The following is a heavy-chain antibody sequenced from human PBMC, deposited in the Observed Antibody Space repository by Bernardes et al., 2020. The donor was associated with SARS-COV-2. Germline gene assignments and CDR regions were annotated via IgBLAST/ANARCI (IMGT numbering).Heavy chain of an antibody. CDR1: GYTFTSYY. J-gene: IGHJ6*02. CDR3: ARDAAGTIFGVVTYYYGMDV. D-gene: IGHD3-3*01. CDR2: INPSGGST. Sequence: ASVKVSCKASGYTFTSYYMHWVRQAPGQGLEWMGIINPSGGSTSYAQKFQGRVTMTRDTSTSTVYMELSSLRSEDTAVYYCARDAAGTIFGVVTYYYGMDVWGQGTTVTVSS. V-gene: IGHV1-46*01.